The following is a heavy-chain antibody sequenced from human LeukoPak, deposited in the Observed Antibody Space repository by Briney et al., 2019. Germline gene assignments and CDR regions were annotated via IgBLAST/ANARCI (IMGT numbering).Heavy chain of an antibody. Sequence: SETLSLTCTVSGGSISSYYWSWIRQPPGKGLEWIGYISDGGSTGYNPSLKSRVIISLGTSNNQFSLKLSSVTAADTAVYYCARDGVGTVGIPHYFDYWGQGTLVTVSS. CDR2: ISDGGST. CDR1: GGSISSYY. D-gene: IGHD1-7*01. V-gene: IGHV4-59*01. CDR3: ARDGVGTVGIPHYFDY. J-gene: IGHJ4*02.